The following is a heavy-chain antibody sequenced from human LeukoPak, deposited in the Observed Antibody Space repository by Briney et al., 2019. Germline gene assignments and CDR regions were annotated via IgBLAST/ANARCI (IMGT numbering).Heavy chain of an antibody. CDR2: IWYDGSNK. D-gene: IGHD6-6*01. Sequence: GGSLRLSCAASGFTFSSYGMHWVRQAPGKGLEWVAVIWYDGSNKYYADSVKGRFTISRDNSKNTLYLQMNSLRAEDTAVYYCARDEYSSSSFSDYWGQGTLVTVSS. J-gene: IGHJ4*02. CDR3: ARDEYSSSSFSDY. V-gene: IGHV3-33*01. CDR1: GFTFSSYG.